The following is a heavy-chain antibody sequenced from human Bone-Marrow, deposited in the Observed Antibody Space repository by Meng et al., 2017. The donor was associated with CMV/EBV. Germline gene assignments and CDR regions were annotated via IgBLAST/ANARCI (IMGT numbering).Heavy chain of an antibody. Sequence: GESLKISCAASGFTFSYYWMSWVRQAPGKGLEWVANIKHDGSERYYVDSVKGRFTISRDNAKNSLYLQMNSLRAEDTALYYCAKDGGGRLGAGTLNWFDPWGQGTLVTVSS. CDR3: AKDGGGRLGAGTLNWFDP. CDR2: IKHDGSER. V-gene: IGHV3-7*03. CDR1: GFTFSYYW. D-gene: IGHD3-16*01. J-gene: IGHJ5*02.